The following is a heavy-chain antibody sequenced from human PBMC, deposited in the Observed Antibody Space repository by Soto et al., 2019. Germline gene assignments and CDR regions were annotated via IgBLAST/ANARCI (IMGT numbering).Heavy chain of an antibody. Sequence: QVQLVQCGAEVQKPGASVKVSCKASGYICSTYPVQWVRLAPGQSLEWMGWINTGNGDTKYSQKFQGRVTIARDTSASTAYMELSSLRSEDTAVYYCARVDCGGNSCYSPYYWGQGTLVTVSS. V-gene: IGHV1-3*04. CDR2: INTGNGDT. J-gene: IGHJ4*02. CDR1: GYICSTYP. CDR3: ARVDCGGNSCYSPYY. D-gene: IGHD2-21*01.